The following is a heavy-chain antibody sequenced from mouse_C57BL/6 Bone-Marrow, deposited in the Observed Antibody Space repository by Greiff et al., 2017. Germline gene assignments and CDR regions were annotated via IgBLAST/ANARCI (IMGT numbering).Heavy chain of an antibody. CDR2: IYPTSGRT. J-gene: IGHJ2*01. CDR3: ARSGPLGRSFDN. V-gene: IGHV1-55*01. CDR1: GYTFTSYW. Sequence: QVQLQQPGAELVKPGASVKMSFKASGYTFTSYWITWVKQRPGQGLEWIGDIYPTSGRTNYNEKFKSKAILTVDTSSNTAYMQLSSLTSENSAVFYGARSGPLGRSFDNWGQGTTLTVSS. D-gene: IGHD4-1*01.